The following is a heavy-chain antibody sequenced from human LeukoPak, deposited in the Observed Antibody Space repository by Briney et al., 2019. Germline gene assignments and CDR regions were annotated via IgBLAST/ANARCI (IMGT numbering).Heavy chain of an antibody. CDR2: IDPYSGGT. CDR1: GYSFTGFY. Sequence: ASVKVSCKASGYSFTGFYMHWLRQAPGQGREWMGRIDPYSGGTNFAPKFQGRVSMTRDTSVTTAHMELNSLTSDDTAVYYCAKAGGSSWYSFDYWGQGTLVSVSS. CDR3: AKAGGSSWYSFDY. V-gene: IGHV1-2*06. J-gene: IGHJ4*02. D-gene: IGHD6-13*01.